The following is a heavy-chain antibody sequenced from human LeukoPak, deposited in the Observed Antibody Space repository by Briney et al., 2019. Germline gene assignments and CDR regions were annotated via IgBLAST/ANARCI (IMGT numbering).Heavy chain of an antibody. D-gene: IGHD4-4*01. Sequence: WASVKVSCKASGGTFSSYAISWVRQAPGQGLEWMGWINPNSGGTNYAQKFQGRVTMTRDTSISTAYMELSRLRSDDTAVYYCARVSSRTTANLDYWGQGTLVTVSS. J-gene: IGHJ4*02. CDR3: ARVSSRTTANLDY. V-gene: IGHV1-2*02. CDR2: INPNSGGT. CDR1: GGTFSSYA.